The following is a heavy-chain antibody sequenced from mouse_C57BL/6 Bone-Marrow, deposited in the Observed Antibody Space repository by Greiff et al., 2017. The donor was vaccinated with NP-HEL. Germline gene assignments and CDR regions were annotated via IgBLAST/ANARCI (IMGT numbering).Heavy chain of an antibody. D-gene: IGHD1-1*01. CDR3: ALTTRDAMDY. V-gene: IGHV1-69*01. CDR1: GYTFTSYW. CDR2: IDPSDSYT. J-gene: IGHJ4*01. Sequence: VQLQQPGAELVMPGASVKLSCKASGYTFTSYWMYWVKQRPGQGLEWIGEIDPSDSYTNYNQTFKGKSTLTVDKSSSTAYMQLSSLTSEDSAVYYSALTTRDAMDYWGQGTSVTVSS.